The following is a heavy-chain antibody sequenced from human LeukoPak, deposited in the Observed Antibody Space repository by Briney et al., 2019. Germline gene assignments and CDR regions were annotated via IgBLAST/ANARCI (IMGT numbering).Heavy chain of an antibody. CDR3: ARDPGPYSSGWYPMWFDP. D-gene: IGHD6-19*01. CDR2: INPSGGST. V-gene: IGHV1-46*01. Sequence: ASVKVSCKASGYTFTGYYMHWVRQAPGQGLEWMGIINPSGGSTSYAQKFQGRVTMTRDMSTSTVYMELSSLRSEDTAVYYCARDPGPYSSGWYPMWFDPWGQGTLVTVSS. J-gene: IGHJ5*02. CDR1: GYTFTGYY.